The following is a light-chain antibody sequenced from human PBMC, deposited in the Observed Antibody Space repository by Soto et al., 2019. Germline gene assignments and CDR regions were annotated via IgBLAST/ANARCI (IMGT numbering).Light chain of an antibody. CDR1: QGISSY. V-gene: IGKV1-8*01. Sequence: AIRMTQSPSSLSASTGDRVTITCRASQGISSYLAWYQQKPGKAPKLLINAASTLQSGVPSRFSGSGSGTDFTLSISCLQSEDFATYYCQQYYSYPPLTFGGGTKVEIK. CDR2: AAS. J-gene: IGKJ4*01. CDR3: QQYYSYPPLT.